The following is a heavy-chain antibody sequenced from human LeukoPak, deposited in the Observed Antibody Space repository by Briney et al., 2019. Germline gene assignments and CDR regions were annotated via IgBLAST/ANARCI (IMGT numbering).Heavy chain of an antibody. CDR2: INPNSGGT. CDR1: GYTFTGYY. J-gene: IGHJ5*02. V-gene: IGHV1-2*02. CDR3: ARADSIVWFGELSFDP. Sequence: GASVKVSCKASGYTFTGYYMHWVRQAPGQGLEWMGWINPNSGGTNYAQKFQGRVTMTRDTSISTAYMELSRLRSDDTAVYYCARADSIVWFGELSFDPWGQGTLSPSPQ. D-gene: IGHD3-10*01.